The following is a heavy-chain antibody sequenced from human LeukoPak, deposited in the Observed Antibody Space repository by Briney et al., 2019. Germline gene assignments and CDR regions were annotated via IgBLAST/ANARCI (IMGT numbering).Heavy chain of an antibody. Sequence: PGGSLRLSCVASGFTFNNFALTRVRQAPGKGLEWVSTISSNTLSIFYADSVKGRFTVSRDNSNNTVFLQMNSLRAEDTAVYFCAKSRSWRKYDSWGQGSLVIVSS. CDR3: AKSRSWRKYDS. CDR2: ISSNTLSI. D-gene: IGHD1-14*01. V-gene: IGHV3-23*01. J-gene: IGHJ4*02. CDR1: GFTFNNFA.